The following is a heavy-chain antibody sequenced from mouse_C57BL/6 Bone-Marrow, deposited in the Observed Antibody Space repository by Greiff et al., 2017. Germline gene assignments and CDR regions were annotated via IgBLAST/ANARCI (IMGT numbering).Heavy chain of an antibody. D-gene: IGHD2-2*01. Sequence: VQLQQSGAELARPGASVKMSCKASGYTFTSYTMHWVKQRPGQGLEWIGYINPSSGYTKYNQKFKDKATFTADKSSSTAYMQLSSLTSEDSAVYYCARVYYGYDGFAYWGQGTLVTVSA. J-gene: IGHJ3*01. V-gene: IGHV1-4*01. CDR2: INPSSGYT. CDR3: ARVYYGYDGFAY. CDR1: GYTFTSYT.